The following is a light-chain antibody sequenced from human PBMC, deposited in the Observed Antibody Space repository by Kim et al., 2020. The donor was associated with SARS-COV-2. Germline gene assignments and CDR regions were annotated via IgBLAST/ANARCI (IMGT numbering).Light chain of an antibody. Sequence: QSVLTQPPSASGTPGQRVTLSCSGSISNIASNTVNWFQQLPGTAPKLLTYSNNHRSSGVPDRFSGSKSGTSASLAISGLQSEDEAVYYCAAWDDSLDAAVFGGGTQLTVL. CDR2: SNN. J-gene: IGLJ2*01. CDR1: ISNIASNT. CDR3: AAWDDSLDAAV. V-gene: IGLV1-44*01.